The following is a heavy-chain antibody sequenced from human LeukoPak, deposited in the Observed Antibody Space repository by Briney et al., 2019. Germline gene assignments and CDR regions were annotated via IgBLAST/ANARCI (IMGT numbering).Heavy chain of an antibody. J-gene: IGHJ4*02. CDR3: ARDGLLSSSWPAFFDF. CDR2: ISSSSSYI. Sequence: GGSLRLSRAASGFTFSSFSMNWVRRAPGKGLEWVSSISSSSSYIYYADSAKGRFTISRDNAKNSLYLQMNSLRAEDTAVYYCARDGLLSSSWPAFFDFWGQGTLVTVSS. CDR1: GFTFSSFS. V-gene: IGHV3-21*01. D-gene: IGHD6-13*01.